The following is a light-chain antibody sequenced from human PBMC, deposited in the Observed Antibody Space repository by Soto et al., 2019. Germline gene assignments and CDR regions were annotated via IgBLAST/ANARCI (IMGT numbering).Light chain of an antibody. J-gene: IGKJ4*01. CDR2: RAS. CDR3: QQYGSSPLT. V-gene: IGKV3-20*01. Sequence: ETVLTHSPGTLSLSPGEKATLSCRARQGVSSNYLAWYQQTPGQAPKVLIYRASIRATGIPDRFTGSGSGTDFTLTISRLEPEDFAVYYCQQYGSSPLTFGGGTKVDIK. CDR1: QGVSSNY.